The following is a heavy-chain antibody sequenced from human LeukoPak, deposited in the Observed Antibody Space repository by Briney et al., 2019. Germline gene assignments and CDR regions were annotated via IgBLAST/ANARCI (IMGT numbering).Heavy chain of an antibody. V-gene: IGHV4-4*07. J-gene: IGHJ4*02. CDR2: IYTSETT. D-gene: IGHD3-22*01. CDR3: ARGDRDLGY. Sequence: SETLSLTCTLSGAPISCYYWTWIRQPAGGRLEWIGRIYTSETTHYNPSLKSRVTMSQDTSKNQFSLKLTSVTAADTAVYYCARGDRDLGYWGQGALVTVSS. CDR1: GAPISCYY.